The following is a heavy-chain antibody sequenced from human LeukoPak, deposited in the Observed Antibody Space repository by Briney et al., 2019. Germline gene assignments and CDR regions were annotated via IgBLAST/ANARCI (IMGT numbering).Heavy chain of an antibody. CDR2: TSYDGSNK. CDR1: GFTFSNYG. CDR3: AKDPLRRYSGNTAIDY. J-gene: IGHJ4*02. D-gene: IGHD1-26*01. Sequence: ERSLRLSCAASGFTFSNYGMHWVRQAPGKGLEWVAVTSYDGSNKYCADSVKGRFTISRDNSKNTLYLQMNSLRAEDTAVYYCAKDPLRRYSGNTAIDYWGQGTLVTVSS. V-gene: IGHV3-30*18.